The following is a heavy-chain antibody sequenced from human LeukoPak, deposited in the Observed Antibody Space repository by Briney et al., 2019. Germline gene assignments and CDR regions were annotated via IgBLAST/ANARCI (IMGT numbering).Heavy chain of an antibody. CDR1: GDSISRSNFY. V-gene: IGHV4-39*01. D-gene: IGHD3-22*01. Sequence: SETLSLTCTVSGDSISRSNFYWGWIRQPPGKGLEWIGSIHHSGSTYYNPSLKSRVNISVDTSKNQFSLKLSSVTAADTAVYYCARPTYYDNSGYYYWGQGTLVTVSS. CDR3: ARPTYYDNSGYYY. CDR2: IHHSGST. J-gene: IGHJ4*02.